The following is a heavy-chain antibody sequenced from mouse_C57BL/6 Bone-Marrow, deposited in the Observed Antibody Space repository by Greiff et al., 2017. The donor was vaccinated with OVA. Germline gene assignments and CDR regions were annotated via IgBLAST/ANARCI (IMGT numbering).Heavy chain of an antibody. V-gene: IGHV10-1*01. D-gene: IGHD1-1*01. Sequence: EVKLMESGGGLVQPKGSLKLSCAASGFSFNTYAMNWVRQAPGKGLEWVARIRSKSNNYATYYADSVKDRFTISRDDSESMLYLQMNNLKTEDTAMYYCVRHTTGRYAMDYWGQGTSVTVSS. CDR2: IRSKSNNYAT. CDR3: VRHTTGRYAMDY. CDR1: GFSFNTYA. J-gene: IGHJ4*01.